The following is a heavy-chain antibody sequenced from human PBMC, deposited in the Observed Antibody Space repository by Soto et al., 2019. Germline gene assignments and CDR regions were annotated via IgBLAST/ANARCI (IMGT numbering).Heavy chain of an antibody. J-gene: IGHJ4*02. Sequence: EASVKVSCKASGFTFTSSAVQWVRQARGQRLEWIGWIVVGSGNTNYAQKFQERVTITRDMSTSTDYMELSSLRSEDTAVYYCAAETYYDFGSGYEFDYWGQGTLVTVYS. CDR2: IVVGSGNT. CDR1: GFTFTSSA. D-gene: IGHD3-3*01. V-gene: IGHV1-58*01. CDR3: AAETYYDFGSGYEFDY.